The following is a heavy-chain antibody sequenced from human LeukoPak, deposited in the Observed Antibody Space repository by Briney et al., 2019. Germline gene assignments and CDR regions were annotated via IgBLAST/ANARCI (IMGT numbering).Heavy chain of an antibody. V-gene: IGHV3-43D*03. CDR1: GFTFNDYA. D-gene: IGHD6-13*01. Sequence: GGSRRLSCAASGFTFNDYAMHWVRQAPGKGLEWVSLISWDSGNTYYADSVKGRFTISRDNSKNSLSLQMNSLRAEDTALYYCAKGPGAAVGKRYIQHWGQGTLVTVSS. CDR3: AKGPGAAVGKRYIQH. J-gene: IGHJ1*01. CDR2: ISWDSGNT.